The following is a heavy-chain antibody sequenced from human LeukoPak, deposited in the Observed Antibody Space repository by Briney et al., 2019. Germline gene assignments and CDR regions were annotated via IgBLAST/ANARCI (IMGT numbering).Heavy chain of an antibody. CDR2: IYTSGGA. J-gene: IGHJ6*02. CDR3: ARCNYYYGMDV. CDR1: GGSISSGNYF. V-gene: IGHV4-61*02. Sequence: PSQTLSLTCTVSGGSISSGNYFWSWIRQPAGKGLEWIGRIYTSGGANYDPSLQSRITISVDTSKNQFSLKLSSVTARDAAVYYCARCNYYYGMDVWGQGTTVTVSS.